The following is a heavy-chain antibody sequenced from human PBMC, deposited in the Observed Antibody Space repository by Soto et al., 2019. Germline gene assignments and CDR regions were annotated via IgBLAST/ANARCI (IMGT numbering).Heavy chain of an antibody. CDR1: GYTFTSYY. Sequence: ASVKVSCKASGYTFTSYYMHWVRQAPGQGLEWMGIINPSGGSTSYAQKFQGRVTMTRDTSTSTVYMELSSLRSEDTAVYYCARDLGGKVALGQSKSNRTNYYYGSGSQYPDYYYYYMDVWGKGTTVTVSS. D-gene: IGHD3-10*01. CDR3: ARDLGGKVALGQSKSNRTNYYYGSGSQYPDYYYYYMDV. J-gene: IGHJ6*03. V-gene: IGHV1-46*03. CDR2: INPSGGST.